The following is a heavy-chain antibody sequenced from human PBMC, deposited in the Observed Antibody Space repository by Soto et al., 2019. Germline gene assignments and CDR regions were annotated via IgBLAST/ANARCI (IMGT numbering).Heavy chain of an antibody. CDR1: GFTFNSYW. D-gene: IGHD6-6*01. CDR3: ARDWAARFDY. CDR2: INQDGSEK. Sequence: GGSLRLSCAASGFTFNSYWMSWVRQAPGKGLEWVAKINQDGSEKFYVDSVKGRFTISRDNADNSLYLQMNSLRVEDTAVYYCARDWAARFDYWGQGTLVTVSS. J-gene: IGHJ4*02. V-gene: IGHV3-7*01.